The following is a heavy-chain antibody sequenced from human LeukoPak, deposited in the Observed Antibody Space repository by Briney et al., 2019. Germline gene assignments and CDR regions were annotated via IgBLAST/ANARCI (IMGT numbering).Heavy chain of an antibody. D-gene: IGHD6-19*01. V-gene: IGHV4-34*01. CDR2: INHSGST. CDR3: AKAYHISGWYNYLEY. J-gene: IGHJ4*02. Sequence: SETLSLTCAVYGGSFSGYYWSWIRQPPGKGLEWIGEINHSGSTNYNPSLKSRVTISVDTSKNQFSLKLSSVTAADTAVYYCAKAYHISGWYNYLEYWGQGTLVTVSS. CDR1: GGSFSGYY.